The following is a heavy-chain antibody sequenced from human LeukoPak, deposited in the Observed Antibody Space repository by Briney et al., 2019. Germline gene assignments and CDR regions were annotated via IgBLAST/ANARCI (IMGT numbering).Heavy chain of an antibody. J-gene: IGHJ5*02. D-gene: IGHD1-26*01. CDR2: INHSGST. Sequence: PSETLSLTCAVYGGSFSGYYWSWIRQPPGKGLEWIGEINHSGSTNYNPSLKSRVTISVDTSKNQFSLKLSSVTAADTAVYYCARGRDGAGWFDPWGQGTLVTVSS. CDR1: GGSFSGYY. V-gene: IGHV4-34*01. CDR3: ARGRDGAGWFDP.